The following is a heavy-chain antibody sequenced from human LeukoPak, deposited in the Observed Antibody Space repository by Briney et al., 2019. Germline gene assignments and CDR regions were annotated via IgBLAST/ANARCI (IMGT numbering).Heavy chain of an antibody. CDR3: ARIRDGYNDAYDI. Sequence: GASVKVSCKASGYTFTGYYMHWVRQAPGQGLEWMGWISPNSGGTNYAQRFQGRVTMTRDTSINTAYMELSRLRSEDTALYYCARIRDGYNDAYDIWGQGTMVTVSS. CDR2: ISPNSGGT. D-gene: IGHD5-24*01. CDR1: GYTFTGYY. J-gene: IGHJ3*02. V-gene: IGHV1-2*02.